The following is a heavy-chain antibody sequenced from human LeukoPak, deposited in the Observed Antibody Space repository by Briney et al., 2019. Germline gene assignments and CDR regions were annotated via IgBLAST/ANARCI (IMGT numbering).Heavy chain of an antibody. J-gene: IGHJ4*02. CDR1: GGSISSYY. Sequence: SETLSLTCTVSGGSISSYYWSWIRQPPGKGLEWIGYIYYSGSTNYNPSLKSRVTISVDTSKNQFSLKLSSVTAADTAVYYCARYVSGATADYWGQGTLVTVSS. D-gene: IGHD3-16*01. CDR3: ARYVSGATADY. V-gene: IGHV4-59*01. CDR2: IYYSGST.